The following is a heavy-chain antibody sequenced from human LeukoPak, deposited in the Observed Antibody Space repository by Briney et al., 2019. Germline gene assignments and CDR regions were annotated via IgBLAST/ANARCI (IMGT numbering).Heavy chain of an antibody. CDR2: ISTSSSYT. V-gene: IGHV3-21*01. J-gene: IGHJ4*02. Sequence: GGSLRLSCAASGFTFSTYSMNWVRQAPGKGLEWVSSISTSSSYTKYADSVKGRFTISRDNARNSLSLQMNSLRAEDTGVYYCARGDTQSKYRQFDSWGQGSLVIVSS. CDR3: ARGDTQSKYRQFDS. CDR1: GFTFSTYS. D-gene: IGHD1-26*01.